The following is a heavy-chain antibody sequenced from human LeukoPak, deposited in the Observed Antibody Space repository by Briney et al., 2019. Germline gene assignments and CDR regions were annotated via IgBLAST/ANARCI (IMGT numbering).Heavy chain of an antibody. CDR1: GYTFTSYG. Sequence: GASVKVSCKSSGYTFTSYGINWVRQAPGQGLEWMGWISGYNGNTKYAQKFQGRVTMTTDTSTSTAYMELRSLRSDDTAVYYCARDKHPLLWFGELFSGDAFDIWGQGTMVTVSS. CDR3: ARDKHPLLWFGELFSGDAFDI. D-gene: IGHD3-10*01. V-gene: IGHV1-18*01. J-gene: IGHJ3*02. CDR2: ISGYNGNT.